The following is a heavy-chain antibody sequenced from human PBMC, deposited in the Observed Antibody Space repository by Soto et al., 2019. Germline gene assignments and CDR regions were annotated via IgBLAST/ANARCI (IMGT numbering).Heavy chain of an antibody. CDR2: INTYNGNT. CDR3: AMVDVYVTPSPQDV. Sequence: QVQLVQSGAEVKNPGASVKVSCKASGYTFTRYGFGWARQAPGQGLEWMGWINTYNGNTNYAQNVQGRVTLTTDTAXSTAYMELRSLRSNDTAIYYCAMVDVYVTPSPQDVWGQGTTVIVSS. CDR1: GYTFTRYG. D-gene: IGHD3-16*01. J-gene: IGHJ6*02. V-gene: IGHV1-18*01.